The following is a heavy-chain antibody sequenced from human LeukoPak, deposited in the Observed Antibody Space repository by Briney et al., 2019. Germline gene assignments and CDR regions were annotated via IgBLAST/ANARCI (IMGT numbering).Heavy chain of an antibody. D-gene: IGHD7-27*01. Sequence: SETLSLTCAVSGYSISSGYYWGWIRQPPGKWLEWIGSIYHSGSTYYNPSLKSRVTISVDTSKNQFSLKLSSVTAADTAVYYCARQSSWGSGPSIWGQGTMVTVSS. J-gene: IGHJ3*02. CDR1: GYSISSGYY. CDR2: IYHSGST. V-gene: IGHV4-38-2*01. CDR3: ARQSSWGSGPSI.